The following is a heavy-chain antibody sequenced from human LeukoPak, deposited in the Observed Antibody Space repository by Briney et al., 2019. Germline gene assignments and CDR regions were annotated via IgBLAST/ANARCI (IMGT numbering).Heavy chain of an antibody. V-gene: IGHV3-23*01. D-gene: IGHD4-17*01. CDR3: ARDYADYVGYFFFDY. CDR2: ISGGGETT. J-gene: IGHJ4*02. Sequence: GGSMRLSCAASGFTFNNYAMNWVRQSPGKGLEWVSSISGGGETTYYADSAKGRLTISRDNSQNTLYLQMNSLRAEDTAVYYCARDYADYVGYFFFDYWGQGTLVTVSS. CDR1: GFTFNNYA.